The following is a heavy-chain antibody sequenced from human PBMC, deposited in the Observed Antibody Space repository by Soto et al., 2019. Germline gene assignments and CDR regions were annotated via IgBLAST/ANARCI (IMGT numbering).Heavy chain of an antibody. Sequence: EVQLLESGGGLVQPGGSQRLSCDASGFTFSDFAMSWVRQAPGKGLEWVASINGPGDMTYYADSVRGRFTISRDKSTNTMSLQMTILSPEDTAVYYCAKDDGYGHWFFDYWGRGTLVTVSS. D-gene: IGHD5-18*01. CDR3: AKDDGYGHWFFDY. CDR2: INGPGDMT. CDR1: GFTFSDFA. J-gene: IGHJ4*02. V-gene: IGHV3-23*01.